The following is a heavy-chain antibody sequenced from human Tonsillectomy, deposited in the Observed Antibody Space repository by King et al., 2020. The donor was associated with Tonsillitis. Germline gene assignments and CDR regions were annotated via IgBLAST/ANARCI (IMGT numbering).Heavy chain of an antibody. V-gene: IGHV3-30*18. D-gene: IGHD6-19*01. CDR3: AKDRTIGYSSGEYGMDV. J-gene: IGHJ6*02. CDR1: GFTFSSYG. Sequence: QLVQSGGGVVQPGRSLRLSCAASGFTFSSYGMHWVRQAPGKGLEWVALISYDGSNKNYVGSVKGRFTISRDNSKNTLLLLMNRLRGEDTAIYYCAKDRTIGYSSGEYGMDVWGQGTTVTVSS. CDR2: ISYDGSNK.